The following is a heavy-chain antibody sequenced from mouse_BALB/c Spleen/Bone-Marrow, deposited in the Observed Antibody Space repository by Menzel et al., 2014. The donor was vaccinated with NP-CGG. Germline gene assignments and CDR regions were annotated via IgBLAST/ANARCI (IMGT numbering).Heavy chain of an antibody. CDR1: GYTFSSYW. V-gene: IGHV1-9*01. CDR3: ARRGISWFAY. CDR2: ILPGSGST. J-gene: IGHJ3*01. Sequence: VQLQQSGAELMKPGASVKISCKATGYTFSSYWIEWVKQRPGHGLEWIGEILPGSGSTYYNEKFKGKATFTADTSSNTAYMQLSSLTSEDSAVYYCARRGISWFAYWGQGTLVTVSA.